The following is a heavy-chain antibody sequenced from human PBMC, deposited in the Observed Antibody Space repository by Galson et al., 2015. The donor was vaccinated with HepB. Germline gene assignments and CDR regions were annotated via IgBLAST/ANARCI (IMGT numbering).Heavy chain of an antibody. CDR3: ARDGNDIGVVPAAIRINYFDY. CDR1: GYTFTSYY. J-gene: IGHJ4*02. D-gene: IGHD2-2*01. Sequence: SVKVSCKASGYTFTSYYMHWVRQAPGQGLEWMGIINPSGGSTSYAQKFQGRVTMTRDTSTSTVYMELSSLRSEDTAVYYCARDGNDIGVVPAAIRINYFDYWGQGTLVTVSS. V-gene: IGHV1-46*01. CDR2: INPSGGST.